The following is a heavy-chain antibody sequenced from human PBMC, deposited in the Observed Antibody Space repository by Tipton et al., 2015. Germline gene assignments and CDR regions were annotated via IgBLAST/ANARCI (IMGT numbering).Heavy chain of an antibody. V-gene: IGHV4-59*01. J-gene: IGHJ6*02. Sequence: LRLSCTVSDGSMTGYYWSWIRQPPGKELEWIGYIYYSGSTNYNPSLKSRVTISVDTSKNQFSLTLNSVAAADTAVYYCARDLEHGMDVWGHGTTVTVSS. CDR3: ARDLEHGMDV. D-gene: IGHD5-24*01. CDR2: IYYSGST. CDR1: DGSMTGYY.